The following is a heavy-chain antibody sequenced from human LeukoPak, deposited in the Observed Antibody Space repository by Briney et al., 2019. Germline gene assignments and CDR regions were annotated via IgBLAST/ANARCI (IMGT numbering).Heavy chain of an antibody. J-gene: IGHJ4*02. CDR3: VRNWDY. V-gene: IGHV4-4*07. Sequence: KPSETLSLTCSVSGDFITNRYWSWVRQSAGKGLEWIGRISTRGNTNYNPSLKSQVTMSVDTSNKHFSLKLTSVTAADTAVYYCVRNWDYWGQGTLVTVSS. CDR2: ISTRGNT. CDR1: GDFITNRY. D-gene: IGHD1-1*01.